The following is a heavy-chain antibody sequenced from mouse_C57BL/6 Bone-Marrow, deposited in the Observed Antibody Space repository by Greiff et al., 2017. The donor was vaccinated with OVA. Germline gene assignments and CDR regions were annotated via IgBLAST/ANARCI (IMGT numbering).Heavy chain of an antibody. CDR3: ARLTPVYYYGSSYDCYYAMDY. Sequence: EVKLVESGGDLVKPGGSLKLSCAASGFTFSSYGMSWVRQTPDKRLEWVATISSGGSYTYYPDSVKGRFTISRDNAKNNLYLQMSRLKSEDTAMYYCARLTPVYYYGSSYDCYYAMDYWGQGTSVTVSA. CDR2: ISSGGSYT. J-gene: IGHJ4*01. D-gene: IGHD1-1*01. CDR1: GFTFSSYG. V-gene: IGHV5-6*01.